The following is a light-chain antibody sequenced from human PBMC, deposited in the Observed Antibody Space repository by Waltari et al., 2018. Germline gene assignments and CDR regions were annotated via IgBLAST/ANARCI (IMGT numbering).Light chain of an antibody. CDR3: QKYNSDPLT. Sequence: DIQMTQSPSSLSASVGDRVTITCWASQGISNYLAWYQQKPGNVPKLQIYAASILQPGVPSRFSGTGSGADFTLTISSPQPEDVATYYCQKYNSDPLTFGGGTKVEIK. J-gene: IGKJ4*01. V-gene: IGKV1-27*01. CDR2: AAS. CDR1: QGISNY.